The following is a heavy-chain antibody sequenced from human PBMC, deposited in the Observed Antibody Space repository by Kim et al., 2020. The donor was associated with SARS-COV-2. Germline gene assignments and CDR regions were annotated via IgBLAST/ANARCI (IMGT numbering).Heavy chain of an antibody. CDR1: GGSFSGYY. J-gene: IGHJ4*02. V-gene: IGHV4-34*01. D-gene: IGHD3-10*01. Sequence: SETLSLTCAVYGGSFSGYYWSWIRQPPGKGLEWIGEINHSGSTNYNPSLKSRVTISVDTSKNQFSLKLSSVTAADTAVYYCARGPRGRDYWGQGTLVTVS. CDR2: INHSGST. CDR3: ARGPRGRDY.